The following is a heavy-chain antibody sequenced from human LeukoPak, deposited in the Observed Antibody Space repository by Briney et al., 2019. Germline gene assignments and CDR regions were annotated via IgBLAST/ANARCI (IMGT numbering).Heavy chain of an antibody. CDR3: ARWGRDIVVVPAASSAYYYYYYMDV. D-gene: IGHD2-2*01. V-gene: IGHV3-48*04. J-gene: IGHJ6*03. Sequence: GSLRLSCAASGFTFSSYSMNWVRQAPGKGLEWVSYISSSSSTIYYADSVKGRFTISRDNAKNSLYLQMNSLRAEDTAVYYCARWGRDIVVVPAASSAYYYYYYMDVWGKGTTVTISS. CDR2: ISSSSSTI. CDR1: GFTFSSYS.